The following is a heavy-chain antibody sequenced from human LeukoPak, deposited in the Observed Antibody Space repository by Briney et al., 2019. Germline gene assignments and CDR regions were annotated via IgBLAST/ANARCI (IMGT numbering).Heavy chain of an antibody. CDR1: GGSISSRNW. CDR3: ARASHDYGDYSHFDY. J-gene: IGHJ4*02. V-gene: IGHV4-4*02. CDR2: IYHSGST. D-gene: IGHD4-17*01. Sequence: SGTLSLTCAVSGGSISSRNWWSWVRQPPGKGLEWIGEIYHSGSTNYNPSLKTRVTISVVKSKNQFSLKLSSVTAADTAVYYCARASHDYGDYSHFDYWGQGTLVTVSS.